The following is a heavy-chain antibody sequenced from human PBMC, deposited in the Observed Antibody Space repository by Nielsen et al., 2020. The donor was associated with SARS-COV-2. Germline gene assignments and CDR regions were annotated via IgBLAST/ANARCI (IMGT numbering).Heavy chain of an antibody. CDR1: GFTFSDYY. D-gene: IGHD3-22*01. CDR2: ISSSSSYT. Sequence: GGSLRLSCAASGFTFSDYYMSWIRQAPGKGLEWVSYISSSSSYTNYADSVKGRFTISRDNAKNSLYLQMNSLRAEDTAVYHCARNYYDSSGYYPGWFDPWGQGTLVTVSS. CDR3: ARNYYDSSGYYPGWFDP. V-gene: IGHV3-11*06. J-gene: IGHJ5*02.